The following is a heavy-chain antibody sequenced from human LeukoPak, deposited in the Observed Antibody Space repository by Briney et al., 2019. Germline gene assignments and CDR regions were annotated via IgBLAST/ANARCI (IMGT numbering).Heavy chain of an antibody. CDR1: GSTFSTYD. Sequence: PGGSLRLSCAASGSTFSTYDVSWVRQAPGKGLEWVAVISYDGSNKYYADSVKGRFTISRDNSKNTLYLQMNSLRAEDTAVYYCASRARGGLGFDYWGQGTLVTVSS. V-gene: IGHV3-30*03. D-gene: IGHD3-16*01. J-gene: IGHJ4*02. CDR3: ASRARGGLGFDY. CDR2: ISYDGSNK.